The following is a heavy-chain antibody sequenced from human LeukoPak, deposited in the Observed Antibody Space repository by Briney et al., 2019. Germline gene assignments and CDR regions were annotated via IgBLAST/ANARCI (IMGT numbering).Heavy chain of an antibody. CDR3: ARGAVVVIRDFDY. CDR1: GGSISSGDYY. D-gene: IGHD3-22*01. J-gene: IGHJ4*02. Sequence: SETLSLTCTVSGGSISSGDYYWSWIRQPPGMGLEWIGFIYQSETTYYNPSLKSRVTISVDRSEHQFSLKLSSVTAADTAVYYCARGAVVVIRDFDYWGQGTLVTVSS. V-gene: IGHV4-30-2*01. CDR2: IYQSETT.